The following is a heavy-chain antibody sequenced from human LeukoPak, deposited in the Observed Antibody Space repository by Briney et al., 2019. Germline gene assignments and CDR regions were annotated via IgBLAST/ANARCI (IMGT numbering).Heavy chain of an antibody. V-gene: IGHV1-69*05. D-gene: IGHD3-10*01. J-gene: IGHJ6*03. CDR3: ARPMVRGWSYYYMDV. CDR2: IIPIFGTA. Sequence: SVKVSCKASGGTFSSYAISWVRQAPGQGLEWMGGIIPIFGTANYAQKFQGRVTITTDESTSTAYMEMSSLRAEDTAVYYCARPMVRGWSYYYMDVWGKGTTVTVSS. CDR1: GGTFSSYA.